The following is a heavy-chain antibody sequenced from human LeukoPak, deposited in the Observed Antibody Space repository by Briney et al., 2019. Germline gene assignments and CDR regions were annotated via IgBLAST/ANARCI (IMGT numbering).Heavy chain of an antibody. J-gene: IGHJ4*02. CDR2: ISGSGGST. V-gene: IGHV3-23*01. Sequence: PGGSLRLSCAASGFTFSSYAMSWVRQAPGKGLEWVSAISGSGGSTYYADSVKGRFTISRDNSKNTLYLQMNSLRAEDTAVYYCAKVRYYGSGSYFPFDYWGQGTLVTVSS. CDR3: AKVRYYGSGSYFPFDY. CDR1: GFTFSSYA. D-gene: IGHD3-10*01.